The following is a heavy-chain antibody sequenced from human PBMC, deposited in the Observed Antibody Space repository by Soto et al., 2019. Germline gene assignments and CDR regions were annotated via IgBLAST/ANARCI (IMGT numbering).Heavy chain of an antibody. CDR1: GDTFNFYT. J-gene: IGHJ4*02. Sequence: QVQLVQSGAEVKKPGSSLRVSCKASGDTFNFYTINWVRQAPGLGLEWLGRIIPYLGVSNYAQKFQGRVTITADKSTNTAYMEVRSLRSEDTAMYYCATSFGSGYRAFDYWGQGALVTVSS. V-gene: IGHV1-69*02. CDR2: IIPYLGVS. CDR3: ATSFGSGYRAFDY. D-gene: IGHD3-10*01.